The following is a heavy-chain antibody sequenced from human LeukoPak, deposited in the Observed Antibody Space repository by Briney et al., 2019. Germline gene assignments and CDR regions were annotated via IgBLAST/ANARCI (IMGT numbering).Heavy chain of an antibody. CDR2: INSDGSST. Sequence: PGGSLRLSCAASGFTFSNYWMHWVRQAPGKGLVWVSRINSDGSSTSYADSVKGRFTISRDNAKNSLYLQMNSLRAEDTGIYYCTRVPYGDYWSSDYWGQGTLVTVSS. J-gene: IGHJ4*02. V-gene: IGHV3-74*01. CDR1: GFTFSNYW. CDR3: TRVPYGDYWSSDY. D-gene: IGHD4-17*01.